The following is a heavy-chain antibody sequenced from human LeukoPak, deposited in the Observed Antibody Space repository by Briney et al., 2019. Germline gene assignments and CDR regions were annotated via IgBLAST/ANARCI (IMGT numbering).Heavy chain of an antibody. CDR3: ARWGSGDVDY. D-gene: IGHD1-26*01. CDR2: IWYGGSNK. Sequence: PGRSLRLSCAASGFTFSSHGMHWVRQAPGKGLEWVAVIWYGGSNKYYADSVKGRFTISRDNSENTLYLQMDSLRAEDTAVYYSARWGSGDVDYWGQGTLVTVSS. V-gene: IGHV3-33*01. J-gene: IGHJ4*02. CDR1: GFTFSSHG.